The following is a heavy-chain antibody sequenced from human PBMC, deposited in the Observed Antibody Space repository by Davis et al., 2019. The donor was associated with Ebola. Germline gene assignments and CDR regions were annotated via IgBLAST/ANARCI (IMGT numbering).Heavy chain of an antibody. D-gene: IGHD3-16*01. V-gene: IGHV4-34*01. CDR3: ARGVGAGPLFDY. CDR1: GGSFSAYY. CDR2: INHSGST. Sequence: SETLSLTCAVYGGSFSAYYWSWIRQPPGKGLEWIGEINHSGSTNYNPSLKSRVTISVDTSKNQFSLKLSSVTAADTAVFYCARGVGAGPLFDYWGQGTLVTVSS. J-gene: IGHJ4*02.